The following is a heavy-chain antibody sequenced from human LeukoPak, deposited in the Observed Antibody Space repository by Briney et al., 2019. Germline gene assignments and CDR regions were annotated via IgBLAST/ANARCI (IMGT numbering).Heavy chain of an antibody. CDR2: INHSGST. CDR1: GGSFSGYD. Sequence: SETLSLTCAVYGGSFSGYDWSWIRQPPGKGLEWIGEINHSGSTNYNPSLKSRVTISVDTSKNQFSLKLSSVTAADTAVYYCAVGLRGTTRAFDIWGQGTMVTVSS. J-gene: IGHJ3*02. CDR3: AVGLRGTTRAFDI. V-gene: IGHV4-34*01. D-gene: IGHD4-17*01.